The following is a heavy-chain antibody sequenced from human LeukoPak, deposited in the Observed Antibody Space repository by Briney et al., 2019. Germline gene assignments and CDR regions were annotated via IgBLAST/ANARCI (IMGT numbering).Heavy chain of an antibody. D-gene: IGHD3-22*01. Sequence: PGGSLRLSCAASGFTFDDYAMHWVRQVPGKGLEWVSGISWNSANMGYVDSVKGRFTISRDNAKKSLYLQMNSLRAEDTALYYWAKEIHVARDYFYDSSAPSGSFASWGQGTLVTVSS. CDR3: AKEIHVARDYFYDSSAPSGSFAS. CDR2: ISWNSANM. CDR1: GFTFDDYA. V-gene: IGHV3-9*01. J-gene: IGHJ4*02.